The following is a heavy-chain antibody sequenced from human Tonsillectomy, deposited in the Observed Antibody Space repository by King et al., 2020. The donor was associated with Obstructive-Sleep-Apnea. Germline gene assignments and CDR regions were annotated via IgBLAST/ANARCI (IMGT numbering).Heavy chain of an antibody. Sequence: QLVQSGGGVVQPGRSLRLSCAASGFTFSSYAMHWVRQAPGKGLDWVTFISYDGSNKNYADSVKGRFTISRDNSKNTLYLQMNSLRAEDTAVYYCARAYRSSWLDYWGQGTLVTVSS. CDR1: GFTFSSYA. CDR3: ARAYRSSWLDY. V-gene: IGHV3-30*04. CDR2: ISYDGSNK. J-gene: IGHJ4*02. D-gene: IGHD6-13*01.